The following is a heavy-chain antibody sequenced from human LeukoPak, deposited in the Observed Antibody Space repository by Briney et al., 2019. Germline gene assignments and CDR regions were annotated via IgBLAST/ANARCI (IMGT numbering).Heavy chain of an antibody. CDR2: INPNSGGT. D-gene: IGHD6-19*01. CDR3: ARDAKGAVAGTYLLYFQH. V-gene: IGHV1-2*06. J-gene: IGHJ1*01. CDR1: GYTFTSYY. Sequence: VASVKVSCKASGYTFTSYYMHWVRQAPGQGLEWMGRINPNSGGTNYAQKFQGRVTMTRDTSISTAYMELSRLRSDDTAVYYCARDAKGAVAGTYLLYFQHWGQGTLVTVSS.